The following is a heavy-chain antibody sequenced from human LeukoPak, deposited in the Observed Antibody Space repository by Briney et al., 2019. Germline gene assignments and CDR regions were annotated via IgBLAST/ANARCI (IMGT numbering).Heavy chain of an antibody. CDR3: AKSWIQLWLASADAFDI. Sequence: GGSLRLSCAASGFTFSSYGMHWVRQAPGKGLDWVAFIRYDGTNKYYADSVKGRFTISRDNSKNTLYLQMNSLRAEDTAVYYCAKSWIQLWLASADAFDIWGQGTVVTVSS. J-gene: IGHJ3*02. CDR2: IRYDGTNK. CDR1: GFTFSSYG. V-gene: IGHV3-30*02. D-gene: IGHD5-18*01.